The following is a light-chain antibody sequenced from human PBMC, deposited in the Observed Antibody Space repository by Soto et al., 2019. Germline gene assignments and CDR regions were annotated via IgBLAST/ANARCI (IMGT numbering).Light chain of an antibody. CDR3: AAWDDSLSGYVV. V-gene: IGLV1-47*02. CDR1: SSNIGSNY. Sequence: QAVVTQPPSASETPGQRVTISCSGSSSNIGSNYVYWYQQLPGTAPKLLIYSNNQRPSGVPDRFSGSKSGTSASLAISGLRSEDEADYYCAAWDDSLSGYVVFGGGTKVTVL. J-gene: IGLJ2*01. CDR2: SNN.